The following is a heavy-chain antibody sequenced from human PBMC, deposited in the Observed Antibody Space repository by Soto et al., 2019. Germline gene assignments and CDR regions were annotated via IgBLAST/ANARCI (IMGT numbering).Heavy chain of an antibody. CDR1: GGAISSSKW. J-gene: IGHJ4*02. Sequence: SETLSLTCAVSGGAISSSKWWGWVRQPPGKGLEWIGEIYQSGSTNYNPSLESRVRMSVDKSRNQFSLKLTSVSAADTAVYYCARASATIAAAAIFAYWGQGTLVTVSS. CDR3: ARASATIAAAAIFAY. V-gene: IGHV4-4*02. D-gene: IGHD6-13*01. CDR2: IYQSGST.